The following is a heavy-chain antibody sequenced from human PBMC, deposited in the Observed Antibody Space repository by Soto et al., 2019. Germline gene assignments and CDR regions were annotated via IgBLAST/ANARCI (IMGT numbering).Heavy chain of an antibody. CDR1: GYTLTELS. CDR3: ATHGGLRFLEWPLYYYGMDV. J-gene: IGHJ6*02. V-gene: IGHV1-24*01. CDR2: FDPEDGET. Sequence: QVQLVQSGAEVKKPGASVKVSCKVSGYTLTELSMHWVRQAPGKGLEWMGGFDPEDGETIYAQKFQGRVTMTEDTSTDTAYMELSSLRSEDTAVYYCATHGGLRFLEWPLYYYGMDVWGQGTTVTVSS. D-gene: IGHD3-3*01.